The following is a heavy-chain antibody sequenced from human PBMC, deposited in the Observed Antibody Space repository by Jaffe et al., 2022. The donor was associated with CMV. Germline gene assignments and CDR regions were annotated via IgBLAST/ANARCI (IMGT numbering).Heavy chain of an antibody. V-gene: IGHV3-23*01. CDR2: INNSGGTT. CDR3: AKGGLWVWGTLGFDY. CDR1: GFTFSNYA. J-gene: IGHJ4*02. D-gene: IGHD7-27*01. Sequence: EVQLLESGGGLVQPGGSLRLSCAASGFTFSNYAMSWVRQAPGKGLEWVSVINNSGGTTYNTDSVKGRFTISRDNSKNTLYLQMNSLRAEDTAEYYCAKGGLWVWGTLGFDYWGQGTLVTVSS.